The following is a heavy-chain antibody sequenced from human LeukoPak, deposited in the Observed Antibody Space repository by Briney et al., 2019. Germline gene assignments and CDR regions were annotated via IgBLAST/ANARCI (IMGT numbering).Heavy chain of an antibody. CDR3: ARQIDRWFDP. CDR1: GFTLSSYW. V-gene: IGHV3-7*01. Sequence: TGGSLRLSCAASGFTLSSYWMSWVRQAPGKGLEWVANIKQDGSEKYYVDSVKGRFTISRDNAKNSLYLQMNSLRAEDTAVYYCARQIDRWFDPWGQGTLVTVSS. J-gene: IGHJ5*02. CDR2: IKQDGSEK. D-gene: IGHD2/OR15-2a*01.